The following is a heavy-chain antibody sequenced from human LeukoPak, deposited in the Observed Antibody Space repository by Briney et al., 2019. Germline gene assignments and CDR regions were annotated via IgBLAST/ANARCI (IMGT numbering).Heavy chain of an antibody. Sequence: SETLSLTCTVSGGSISSSSYYWGWIRQPPGKGLEWIGYIYYSGSTNYNPSLKSRVTISVDTSKNQFSLKLSSVTAADTAVYYCARGPPTGGFDYWGQGTLVTVSS. CDR3: ARGPPTGGFDY. J-gene: IGHJ4*02. CDR2: IYYSGST. V-gene: IGHV4-61*05. CDR1: GGSISSSSYY. D-gene: IGHD1-14*01.